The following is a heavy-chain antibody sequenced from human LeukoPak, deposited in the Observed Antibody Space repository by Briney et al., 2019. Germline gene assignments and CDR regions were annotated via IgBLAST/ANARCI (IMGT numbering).Heavy chain of an antibody. CDR3: AKLGHTSGYYARHSDY. CDR2: ISRDGGDT. D-gene: IGHD3-22*01. J-gene: IGHJ4*02. CDR1: GFTFNNYG. Sequence: GGTLRLSCAASGFTFNNYGMSWVRQAPGRGLEWVSAISRDGGDTFYADSVKGRFTISRDNSKNTVYLQMNSLRAVDTALYYCAKLGHTSGYYARHSDYWGQGTLVTVSS. V-gene: IGHV3-23*01.